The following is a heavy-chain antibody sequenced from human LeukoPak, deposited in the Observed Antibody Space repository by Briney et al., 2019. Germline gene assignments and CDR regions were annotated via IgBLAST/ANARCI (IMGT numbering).Heavy chain of an antibody. V-gene: IGHV4-59*01. J-gene: IGHJ3*02. D-gene: IGHD3-10*01. CDR3: ARAGTAGI. Sequence: SETLSLTCTVSGGSISGYYWSWIRQPPGKGREWSGYINYSGSTNYNPSLKSRVTISLDTAKNQFSLRLSSVTAADTAVYYCARAGTAGIWGQGTMVTVSS. CDR1: GGSISGYY. CDR2: INYSGST.